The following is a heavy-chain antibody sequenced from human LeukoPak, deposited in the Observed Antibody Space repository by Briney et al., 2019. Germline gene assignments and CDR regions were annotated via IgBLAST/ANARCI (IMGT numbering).Heavy chain of an antibody. J-gene: IGHJ4*02. CDR2: ISNSGST. CDR1: GDSIRSYY. D-gene: IGHD4-23*01. Sequence: SETLSLTCTVSGDSIRSYYWSWIRQPPGKGLEWIGYISNSGSTNYNPSLKSRVTMSVDTSKNQFSLKLSSVTAADTAVYYCARGGYYGGNSYYFDYWGQGTLVTVSS. CDR3: ARGGYYGGNSYYFDY. V-gene: IGHV4-59*01.